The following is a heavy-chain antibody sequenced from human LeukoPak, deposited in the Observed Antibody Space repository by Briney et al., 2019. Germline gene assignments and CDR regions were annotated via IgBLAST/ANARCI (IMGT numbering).Heavy chain of an antibody. V-gene: IGHV3-15*01. CDR1: GSTLSNPW. CDR3: TTDAEGIVGATGVDY. CDR2: IKSKTDGGTT. J-gene: IGHJ4*02. D-gene: IGHD1-26*01. Sequence: GGPLKLSWEASGSTLSNPWWGWFRQPQGKGREWVGRIKSKTDGGTTDYAAPVKGRFTISRDDSKNTLYLQMNSLKTEDTAVYYCTTDAEGIVGATGVDYWGQGTLVTVSS.